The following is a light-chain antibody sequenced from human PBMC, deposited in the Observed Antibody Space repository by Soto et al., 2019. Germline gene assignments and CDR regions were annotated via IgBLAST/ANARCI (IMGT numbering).Light chain of an antibody. CDR2: DAS. V-gene: IGKV3-11*01. CDR1: QSVGSY. Sequence: EIVLTQSPATLSLSPGERATLSCRASQSVGSYLAWYQHKPGQAPRLLIYDASNRATGIPARFSGSGSGTDFTLTISSLAPEDFAVYYCQQRAFGQGTKVEIK. J-gene: IGKJ1*01. CDR3: QQRA.